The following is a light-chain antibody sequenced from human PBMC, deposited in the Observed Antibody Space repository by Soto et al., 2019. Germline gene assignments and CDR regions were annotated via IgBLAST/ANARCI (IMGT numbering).Light chain of an antibody. CDR3: GSVAGPVWV. CDR2: EVT. J-gene: IGLJ3*02. V-gene: IGLV2-8*01. Sequence: QSALTQPPSASGSPGQSVTISCTGTSSDIGGYDHGSWYRQDPGKAPKVMIYEVTKRPSGVPDRFSGSKAGNTASLTVFVLQDEDEANYYCGSVAGPVWVCVGGTPLTVL. CDR1: SSDIGGYDH.